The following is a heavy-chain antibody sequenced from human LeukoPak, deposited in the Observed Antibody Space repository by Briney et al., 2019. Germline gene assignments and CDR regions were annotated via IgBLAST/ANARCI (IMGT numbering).Heavy chain of an antibody. V-gene: IGHV3-21*01. CDR1: GFTFSIYS. D-gene: IGHD5-12*01. J-gene: IGHJ1*01. CDR3: ASLSGLRFKAEYFQH. CDR2: ISSSSSYI. Sequence: GGSLRLSCAASGFTFSIYSMNWVRQAPGKGLEWVSSISSSSSYIYYADSVKGRFTISRDNDKNSLYLQMNSLRAEDTAAYYCASLSGLRFKAEYFQHWGQGTLVTVSS.